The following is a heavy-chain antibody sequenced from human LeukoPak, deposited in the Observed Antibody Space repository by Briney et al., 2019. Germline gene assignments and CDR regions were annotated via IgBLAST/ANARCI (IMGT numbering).Heavy chain of an antibody. CDR1: GGSISSGDYY. CDR2: IYYSGST. D-gene: IGHD4-17*01. V-gene: IGHV4-30-4*01. J-gene: IGHJ3*02. Sequence: PSETLSLTCTVSGGSISSGDYYWSWIRQPPGKGPEWIGYIYYSGSTYYNPSLKSRVTISVDTSKNQFSLKLSSVTAADTAVYYCARDAVTLDAFDIWGQGTMVTVSS. CDR3: ARDAVTLDAFDI.